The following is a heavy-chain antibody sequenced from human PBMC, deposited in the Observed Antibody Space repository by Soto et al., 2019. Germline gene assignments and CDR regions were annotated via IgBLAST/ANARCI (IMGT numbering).Heavy chain of an antibody. J-gene: IGHJ6*02. CDR3: ARLPGYCSSTSCPNDYYYYGMDV. CDR2: IIPIFGTA. V-gene: IGHV1-69*13. D-gene: IGHD2-2*01. Sequence: ASVKVSCKASGYSFTNYGISWVRQAPGQGLEWMGGIIPIFGTANYAQKFQGRVTITADESTSTAYMELSSLRSEDTAVYYCARLPGYCSSTSCPNDYYYYGMDVWGQGTTVTVSS. CDR1: GYSFTNYG.